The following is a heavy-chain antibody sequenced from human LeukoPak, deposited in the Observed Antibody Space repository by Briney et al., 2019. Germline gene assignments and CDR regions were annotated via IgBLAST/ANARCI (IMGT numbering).Heavy chain of an antibody. Sequence: GGSLRLSCSASGFTFRDYPIHWVRQAPGEGLQYVSAISSAGGNTYYADSVRGRFTISRDNSRNTLYLQMSSLRAEDTALYYCVKVGDSGYGEYYQHWGQGTLVTVSS. CDR2: ISSAGGNT. CDR3: VKVGDSGYGEYYQH. J-gene: IGHJ1*01. CDR1: GFTFRDYP. D-gene: IGHD5-12*01. V-gene: IGHV3-64D*06.